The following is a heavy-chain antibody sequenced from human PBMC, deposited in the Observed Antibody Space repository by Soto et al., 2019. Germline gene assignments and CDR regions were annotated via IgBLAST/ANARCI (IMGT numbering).Heavy chain of an antibody. V-gene: IGHV1-2*02. D-gene: IGHD3-9*01. J-gene: IGHJ6*02. CDR1: GYTFTGSY. CDR2: INPNSGGT. Sequence: ASAKVSCKSPGYTFTGSYMHRVRQAPVQRLERMGWINPNSGGTNYAQKFQGRGTMTRNTSISTAYMELSSMRSEDTAVYYCARLPFDWPKEGVVYYYYYGMDVWGQGTTVTVSS. CDR3: ARLPFDWPKEGVVYYYYYGMDV.